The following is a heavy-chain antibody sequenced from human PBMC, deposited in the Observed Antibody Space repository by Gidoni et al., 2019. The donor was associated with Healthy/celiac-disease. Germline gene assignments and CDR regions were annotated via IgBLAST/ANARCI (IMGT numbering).Heavy chain of an antibody. V-gene: IGHV4-34*01. Sequence: QLQLQQWGAGLLKPSEPLSLTCAVYGGSFSGYYWSWIRQPPGKGLEWIGEINHSGSTNYNPSRKSRVTISVDTSKNQFALKMSSVTAADTAVDYCARKGSGSFRNWFDPWGQGTLVTVSS. J-gene: IGHJ5*02. CDR1: GGSFSGYY. CDR3: ARKGSGSFRNWFDP. CDR2: INHSGST. D-gene: IGHD3-10*01.